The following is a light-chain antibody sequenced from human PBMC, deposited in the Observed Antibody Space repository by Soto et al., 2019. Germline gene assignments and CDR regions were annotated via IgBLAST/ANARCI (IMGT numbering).Light chain of an antibody. CDR3: QQRSKWPLT. CDR2: DAS. CDR1: QSVSSY. V-gene: IGKV3-11*01. J-gene: IGKJ4*01. Sequence: EIVLTQSPATLSLSPGERATLSCRASQSVSSYLAWYQQRPGQAPRLLIYDASNRATGIPARFSGSGSGTDFTLTISSPEPDDFAVYYCQQRSKWPLTFGGGTKVDI.